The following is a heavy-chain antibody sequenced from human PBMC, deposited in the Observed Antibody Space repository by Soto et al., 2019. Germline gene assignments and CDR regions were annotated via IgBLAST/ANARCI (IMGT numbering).Heavy chain of an antibody. CDR2: ISSSGNT. D-gene: IGHD3-22*01. V-gene: IGHV4-59*01. Sequence: SETLSLTCTASDGSISNFYWSWIRRPPGKGLEWIGYISSSGNTNYNPSLKSRVSISVDTSKNQFSLNLTSVTAADTAVYYCARAPMVLTRSYFDSWGQGTPVTVSS. J-gene: IGHJ4*02. CDR1: DGSISNFY. CDR3: ARAPMVLTRSYFDS.